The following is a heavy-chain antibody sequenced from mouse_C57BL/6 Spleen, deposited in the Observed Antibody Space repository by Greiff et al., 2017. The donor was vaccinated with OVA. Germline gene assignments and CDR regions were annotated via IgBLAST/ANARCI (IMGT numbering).Heavy chain of an antibody. Sequence: QVQLQQSGPELVKPGASVKISCKASGYAFSSSWMNWVKQRPGKGLEWIGRIYPGDGDTNYNGKFKGKATLTADKSSSTAYMQLSSLTSEDSAVYFCARQDGYYTPFAYWGQGTLVTVSA. D-gene: IGHD2-3*01. CDR2: IYPGDGDT. CDR1: GYAFSSSW. V-gene: IGHV1-82*01. CDR3: ARQDGYYTPFAY. J-gene: IGHJ3*01.